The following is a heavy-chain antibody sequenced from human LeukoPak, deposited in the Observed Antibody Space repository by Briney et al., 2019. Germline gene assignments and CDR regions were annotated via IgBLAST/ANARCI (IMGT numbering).Heavy chain of an antibody. CDR1: GFTFSSYS. D-gene: IGHD3-3*01. CDR2: ISSSSSYI. V-gene: IGHV3-21*04. J-gene: IGHJ4*02. Sequence: PGGSLRLSCAASGFTFSSYSMNWVRQAPGKGLEWVSSISSSSSYIYYADSVKGRFTVSRDNAENSLYLQMNSLRAEDTAVYYCATSSTIFGVVMGSDYWGQGTLVTVSS. CDR3: ATSSTIFGVVMGSDY.